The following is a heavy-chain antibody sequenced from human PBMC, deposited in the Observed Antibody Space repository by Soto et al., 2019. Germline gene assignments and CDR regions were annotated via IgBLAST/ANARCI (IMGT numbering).Heavy chain of an antibody. Sequence: QVQLQESGPGLVKPSGTLSLTCAVSGGSIRSNNWWSWVRQPPGKGLEWIGEIFHGGSTYYNPSLQTRVTISLDKSKNQFSLKLSSVTAADTAVYYCARVYSGSYSDYWGQGTLVTVSS. D-gene: IGHD1-26*01. J-gene: IGHJ4*02. CDR1: GGSIRSNNW. V-gene: IGHV4-4*02. CDR2: IFHGGST. CDR3: ARVYSGSYSDY.